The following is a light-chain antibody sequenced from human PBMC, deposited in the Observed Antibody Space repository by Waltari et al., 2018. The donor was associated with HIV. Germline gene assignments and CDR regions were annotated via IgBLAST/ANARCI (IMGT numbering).Light chain of an antibody. V-gene: IGKV1-39*01. CDR1: QNINSY. CDR2: GAS. J-gene: IGKJ4*01. Sequence: DIQMTQSPSSLSASVGDRVTITCRASQNINSYLNWYQQKPREAPKLLIYGASSLQSGVPSRFSGSGSGTHFTLTINSLQPEDFASYYCQHSYSLPLTFGGGTTVGIK. CDR3: QHSYSLPLT.